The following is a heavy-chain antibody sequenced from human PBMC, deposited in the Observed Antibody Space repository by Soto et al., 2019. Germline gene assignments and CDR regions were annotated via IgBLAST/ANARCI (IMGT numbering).Heavy chain of an antibody. D-gene: IGHD2-15*01. CDR2: IWYDGSNK. CDR3: ARADCTGAYCYSWPFNYGVDV. Sequence: QVQLVESGGGVVQPGGSLRLSCTTSGFTFNTYGMHWVRQAPGNGLEWVAIIWYDGSNKYYADSVKGLFTISRDNSRNTLYLQMNSLRAEDTALYYCARADCTGAYCYSWPFNYGVDVWGQGTTVTVSS. CDR1: GFTFNTYG. V-gene: IGHV3-33*08. J-gene: IGHJ6*02.